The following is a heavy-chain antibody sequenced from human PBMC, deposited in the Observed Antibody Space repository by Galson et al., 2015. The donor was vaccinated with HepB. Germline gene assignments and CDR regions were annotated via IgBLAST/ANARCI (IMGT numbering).Heavy chain of an antibody. CDR3: ATPAGKLGPFDY. D-gene: IGHD3-10*01. J-gene: IGHJ4*02. CDR2: IYSGGST. CDR1: GFTVSSNY. V-gene: IGHV3-53*01. Sequence: SLRLSCAASGFTVSSNYMSWVRQAPGKGLEWVSVIYSGGSTYYADSVKGRFTISRDNSKNTLYLQMDSLRAEDTAVYYCATPAGKLGPFDYWGQGTLVTVSS.